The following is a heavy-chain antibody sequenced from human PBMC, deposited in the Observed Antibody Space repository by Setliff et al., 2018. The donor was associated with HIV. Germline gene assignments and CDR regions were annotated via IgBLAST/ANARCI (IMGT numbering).Heavy chain of an antibody. CDR1: GFTFSNYA. CDR2: ISGAGGSK. D-gene: IGHD3-16*02. Sequence: PGGSLRLSCAASGFTFSNYAMSWVRQAPGEGLEWVSAISGAGGSKYYADSVKGRFTISRDNFKDMLYLQTDSLSAEDTAVYYCATFLRSGELSLFPDAFNMWGQGTMVTVSS. V-gene: IGHV3-23*01. J-gene: IGHJ3*02. CDR3: ATFLRSGELSLFPDAFNM.